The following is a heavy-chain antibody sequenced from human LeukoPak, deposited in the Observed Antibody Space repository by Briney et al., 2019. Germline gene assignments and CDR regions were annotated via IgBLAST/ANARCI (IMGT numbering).Heavy chain of an antibody. CDR1: GFTFSSYG. Sequence: PGGSLRLSCAASGFTFSSYGMHWVRQAPGKGLEWVAFIRYDGSNKYYADSVKGRFTISRDNSKNTLYLQMNSLRAEGTAVYYCAKDYDYVWGSYGWYFQHWGQGTLVTVSS. J-gene: IGHJ1*01. CDR3: AKDYDYVWGSYGWYFQH. CDR2: IRYDGSNK. D-gene: IGHD3-16*02. V-gene: IGHV3-30*02.